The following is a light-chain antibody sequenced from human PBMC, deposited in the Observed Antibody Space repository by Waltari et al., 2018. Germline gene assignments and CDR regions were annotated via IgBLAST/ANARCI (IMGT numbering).Light chain of an antibody. CDR1: EAINKW. CDR3: QQYNRFSP. J-gene: IGKJ1*01. CDR2: DAS. Sequence: DTQLSQFPSTLAASVGDRVTIPCRAREAINKWLAGYPQKPGKAPKVLIYDASTLQSGVPSRFSGSGSGTEFTLTIDSLQPDDFATYYCQQYNRFSPFGQGTNVEVK. V-gene: IGKV1-5*01.